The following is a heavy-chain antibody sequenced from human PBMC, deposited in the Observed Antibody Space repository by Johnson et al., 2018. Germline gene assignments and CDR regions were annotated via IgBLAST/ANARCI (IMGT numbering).Heavy chain of an antibody. D-gene: IGHD3-22*01. J-gene: IGHJ3*02. CDR2: IWYDGNNK. V-gene: IGHV3-33*01. Sequence: QVQLVEAGGGVVQPGRSLRLSCTASGFTFSSYGMHWVRQAPGKGLEWLAVIWYDGNNKYYADFVKGRFTISRDNSKNTLYLQMNSLRAEDTAVYYCTRTYYYDSIGYYIPDAFDIWGQGTMVTVSS. CDR3: TRTYYYDSIGYYIPDAFDI. CDR1: GFTFSSYG.